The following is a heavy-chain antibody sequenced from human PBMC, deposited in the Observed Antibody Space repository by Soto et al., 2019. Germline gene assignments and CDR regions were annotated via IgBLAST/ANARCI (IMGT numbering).Heavy chain of an antibody. CDR1: GFTFSGSD. Sequence: VQLVESGGGLVQPGGSLNLSCAAFGFTFSGSDIHWVRQASGKGLEWVGRIRSSHNNYATVYAASVRARFTFSRDNSNKASYPQLNRLQTEGSGVYYSAIHFSWSYGLVVWGKGTTVSLSS. V-gene: IGHV3-73*02. CDR2: IRSSHNNYAT. J-gene: IGHJ6*04. CDR3: AIHFSWSYGLVV. D-gene: IGHD3-3*01.